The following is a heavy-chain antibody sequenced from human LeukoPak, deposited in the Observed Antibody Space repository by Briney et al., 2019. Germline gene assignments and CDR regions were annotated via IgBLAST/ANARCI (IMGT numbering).Heavy chain of an antibody. CDR2: ISSSSSTI. CDR3: ARDSYYYGSGSYYRLDY. V-gene: IGHV3-48*01. CDR1: GFTFSSYS. D-gene: IGHD3-10*01. Sequence: GGSLRLSCAASGFTFSSYSMNWVRQAPGKGLEWVSYISSSSSTIYYADSVKGRFTISRDNAKNSLYLQMNSLRAEDTAVYYCARDSYYYGSGSYYRLDYWGQGTLVTVSP. J-gene: IGHJ4*02.